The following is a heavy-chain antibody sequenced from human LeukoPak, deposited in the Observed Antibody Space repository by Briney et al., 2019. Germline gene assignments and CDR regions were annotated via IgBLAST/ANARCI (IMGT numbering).Heavy chain of an antibody. V-gene: IGHV4-4*08. Sequence: SETLSLTCTVSGGSISGYYWNWIRQPPGKGLEWVACIGGITNYSPSLKGRVTISVDTSKNQVSLTVTSVTAADTAMYYCARGGTTKVTPMDFWGRGTLVTVSS. CDR3: ARGGTTKVTPMDF. D-gene: IGHD4-17*01. J-gene: IGHJ4*02. CDR1: GGSISGYY. CDR2: IGGIT.